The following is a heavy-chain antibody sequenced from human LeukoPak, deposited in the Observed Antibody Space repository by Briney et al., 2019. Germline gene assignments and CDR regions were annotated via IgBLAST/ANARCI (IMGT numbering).Heavy chain of an antibody. CDR1: GGSFSGYY. CDR3: ARGTSSAGYDFWSGYYYYYYMDV. J-gene: IGHJ6*03. V-gene: IGHV4-34*01. D-gene: IGHD3-3*01. Sequence: SETLSLTCAVYGGSFSGYYWSWIRQPPGKGLEWIGEINHSGSTNYNPSLKSRVTISVDTSKTQFSLKLSSVTAADTAVYYCARGTSSAGYDFWSGYYYYYYMDVWGKGTTVTVSS. CDR2: INHSGST.